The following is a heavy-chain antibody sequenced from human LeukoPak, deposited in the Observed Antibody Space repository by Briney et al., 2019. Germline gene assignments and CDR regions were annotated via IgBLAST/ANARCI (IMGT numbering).Heavy chain of an antibody. CDR3: ARGYCTNAVCSLGPTQA. CDR1: GGSFSGYY. J-gene: IGHJ4*02. D-gene: IGHD2-8*01. CDR2: INHSGGT. V-gene: IGHV4-34*01. Sequence: SETLSLTCAVYGGSFSGYYWSWIRQPPGKGLEWIGEINHSGGTKYNPSLKSRVTISVDTSKNQFSLKLSSVTAADTAVYYCARGYCTNAVCSLGPTQAWGQGTLVTVSS.